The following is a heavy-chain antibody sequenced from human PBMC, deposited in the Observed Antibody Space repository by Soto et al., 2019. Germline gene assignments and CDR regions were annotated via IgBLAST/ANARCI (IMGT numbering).Heavy chain of an antibody. CDR1: GFTFSDHY. D-gene: IGHD6-13*01. J-gene: IGHJ4*02. V-gene: IGHV3-11*01. CDR3: ARRAASGRHFDH. Sequence: QVQLVESGGGLVMPGESLRPSCAASGFTFSDHYMSWIRQAPGKGLEWVSYISSSGNSMYYADSVKGRFTVSRDNAENSLYLQMNSLRAEDTAVYYCARRAASGRHFDHWGQGTLVSVSS. CDR2: ISSSGNSM.